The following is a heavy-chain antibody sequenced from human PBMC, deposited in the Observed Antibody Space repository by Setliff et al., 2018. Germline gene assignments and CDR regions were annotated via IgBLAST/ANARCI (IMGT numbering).Heavy chain of an antibody. V-gene: IGHV4-4*08. D-gene: IGHD6-13*01. CDR1: GGSIRNYY. J-gene: IGHJ4*02. CDR3: ARGVVSWTPRY. Sequence: PSETLSLTCTVSGGSIRNYYWSWIRQPPGKGLEWIAYIHNNGRIKYNPALKSRVTISLDTSKNQFSLNLNSATAADTAVYYCARGVVSWTPRYWGRGTLVTVSS. CDR2: IHNNGRI.